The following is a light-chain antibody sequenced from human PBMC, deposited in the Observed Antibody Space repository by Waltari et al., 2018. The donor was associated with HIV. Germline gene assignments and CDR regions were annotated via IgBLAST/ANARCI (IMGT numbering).Light chain of an antibody. CDR1: RSNIGNNY. CDR3: ATWDGSLSGRV. Sequence: QSVLTQPPSASGTPGQRVTISCSGSRSNIGNNYVYWYHQVPGTAPKLLIHRNDQRPSGVPDRFSGSKSGTSAALAISGLRSDDEGDYYCATWDGSLSGRVFGGGTKLTVL. CDR2: RND. V-gene: IGLV1-47*01. J-gene: IGLJ3*02.